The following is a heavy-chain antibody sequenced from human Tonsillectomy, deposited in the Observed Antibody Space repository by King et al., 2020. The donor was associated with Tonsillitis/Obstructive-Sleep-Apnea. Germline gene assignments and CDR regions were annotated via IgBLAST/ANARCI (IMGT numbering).Heavy chain of an antibody. D-gene: IGHD2-2*01. CDR3: ARAVGWVPAAMVYYYYMDV. J-gene: IGHJ6*03. CDR1: GGSISSYY. CDR2: IYYSGST. V-gene: IGHV4-59*01. Sequence: VQLQESGPGLVKPSENLSLTCAVSGGSISSYYWSWIRQPPGKGLEWIGYIYYSGSTNYNPSLKSRVTISVDTSKNQFSLKLSSVTAADTAVYYCARAVGWVPAAMVYYYYMDVWGKGTTVTVSS.